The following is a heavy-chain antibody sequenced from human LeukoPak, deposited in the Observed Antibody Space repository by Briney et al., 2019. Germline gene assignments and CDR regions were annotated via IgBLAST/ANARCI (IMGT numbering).Heavy chain of an antibody. J-gene: IGHJ4*02. CDR1: GGSISSYY. V-gene: IGHV4-59*01. CDR3: ARLIAAAAAFDY. Sequence: SETLSLTCTVSGGSISSYYWIWIRQPPGKGLEWIGYIYYSGSTNYNPSLKSRVTISVDTSKNQFSLRLSSVTAADTAVYYCARLIAAAAAFDYWGQGTLVTVSS. D-gene: IGHD6-13*01. CDR2: IYYSGST.